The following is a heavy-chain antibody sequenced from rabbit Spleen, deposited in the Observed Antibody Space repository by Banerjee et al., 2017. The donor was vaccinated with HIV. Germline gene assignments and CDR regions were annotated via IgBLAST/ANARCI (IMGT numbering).Heavy chain of an antibody. Sequence: QSLEESGGGLVQPEGSLTLTCKASGFDFSSTYYMCWVRQAPGKGLEWIGCTGTGSGSTAYASWAKGRFTISKTSSTTVTLQMTRLTAADTATYFCARDTSSSFSSYGMDLWGPGTLVTVS. V-gene: IGHV1S40*01. CDR2: TGTGSGST. D-gene: IGHD1-1*01. CDR1: GFDFSSTYY. J-gene: IGHJ6*01. CDR3: ARDTSSSFSSYGMDL.